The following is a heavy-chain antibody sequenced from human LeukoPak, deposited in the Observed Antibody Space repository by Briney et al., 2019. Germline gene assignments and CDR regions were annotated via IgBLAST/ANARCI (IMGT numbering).Heavy chain of an antibody. CDR3: ARETGTTGGAFDI. CDR1: GGTFSSYA. V-gene: IGHV1-69*05. CDR2: IIPIFGTA. Sequence: SVKVSCKASGGTFSSYAISWVRPAPVQGLEWMGGIIPIFGTANYAQKFQGRVTITTDESTSTAYMELSSLRSEDTAVYYCARETGTTGGAFDIWGQGTMVTVSS. D-gene: IGHD1-1*01. J-gene: IGHJ3*02.